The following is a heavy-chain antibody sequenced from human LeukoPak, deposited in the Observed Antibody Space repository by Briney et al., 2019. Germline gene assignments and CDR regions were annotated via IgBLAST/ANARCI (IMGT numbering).Heavy chain of an antibody. D-gene: IGHD6-6*01. J-gene: IGHJ6*03. CDR2: IIPLFGIA. CDR1: GGTSSSYA. Sequence: SVKVSCKASGGTSSSYALSWVRQAPGQRLEWMGGIIPLFGIANYVQRFQGRVTITTDESTITAYMELSSLRSEDTAVYYCARGAVIAARPGSYYYYYMDVWGKGTTVTVSS. V-gene: IGHV1-69*05. CDR3: ARGAVIAARPGSYYYYYMDV.